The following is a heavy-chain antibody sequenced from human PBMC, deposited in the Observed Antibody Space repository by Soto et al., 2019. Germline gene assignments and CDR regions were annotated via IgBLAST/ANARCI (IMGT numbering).Heavy chain of an antibody. CDR1: GYTLTELS. V-gene: IGHV1-24*01. J-gene: IGHJ5*02. CDR2: FDPEDGET. Sequence: ASVKVSCKVSGYTLTELSMHWVRQAPGKGLEWMGGFDPEDGETIYAQKFQGRVTMTEDTSTDTAYMELSSLRSEDTAVYYCVAYSGYVPGWFDPWGQGTLVTVSS. CDR3: VAYSGYVPGWFDP. D-gene: IGHD5-12*01.